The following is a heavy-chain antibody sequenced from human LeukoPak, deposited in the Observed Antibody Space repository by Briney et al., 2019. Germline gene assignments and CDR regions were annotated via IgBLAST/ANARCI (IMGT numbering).Heavy chain of an antibody. CDR2: IKSKTDGGTI. CDR1: GFIFTNAW. Sequence: GGSLRLSCAASGFIFTNAWMSWVRQAPGKGLEWVGRIKSKTDGGTIDYAAPVKGRFTISRDDSKNTLFLQMNSLKIEDTAVYYCTTVTLRPVGLWGQGTLVTVSS. J-gene: IGHJ4*02. D-gene: IGHD3-10*01. V-gene: IGHV3-15*05. CDR3: TTVTLRPVGL.